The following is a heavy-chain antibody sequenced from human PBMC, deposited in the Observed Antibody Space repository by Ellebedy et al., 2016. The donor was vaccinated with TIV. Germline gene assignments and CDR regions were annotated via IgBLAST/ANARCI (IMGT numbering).Heavy chain of an antibody. J-gene: IGHJ4*02. CDR2: ISVYNGNT. V-gene: IGHV1-18*04. D-gene: IGHD3-9*01. Sequence: ASVKVSCKASGYTFPSYGITWVRQAPGQGLEWMGWISVYNGNTNYAQKFQGRVTMTTDTSTSTAYMELRSLRSDDTAVYYCARADYDILTGYYIPLHFDYWGQGTLVTVSS. CDR3: ARADYDILTGYYIPLHFDY. CDR1: GYTFPSYG.